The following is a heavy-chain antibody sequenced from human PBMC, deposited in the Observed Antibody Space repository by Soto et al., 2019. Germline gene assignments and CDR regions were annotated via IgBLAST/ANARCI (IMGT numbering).Heavy chain of an antibody. CDR2: INSDGSSP. CDR3: ARGGSGGTTRGFDY. V-gene: IGHV3-74*01. J-gene: IGHJ4*02. Sequence: EVQLVESGGGLVQPGGSLRLSCAASGFTFSSYWMHWVRQAPGKGLVWVSRINSDGSSPSYADSVKGRFTISRDNAKNTLYLQMNSVRAEDTAVYYCARGGSGGTTRGFDYWGQGTLVTVSS. D-gene: IGHD1-7*01. CDR1: GFTFSSYW.